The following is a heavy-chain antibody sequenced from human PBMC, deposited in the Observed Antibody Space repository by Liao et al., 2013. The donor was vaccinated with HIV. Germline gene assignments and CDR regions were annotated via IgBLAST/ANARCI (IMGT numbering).Heavy chain of an antibody. V-gene: IGHV4-34*01. CDR3: ARVWFRHGDFSWYFDL. CDR1: GGSFSGYY. D-gene: IGHD4-17*01. Sequence: QVQLQQWGAGLLKPSETLSLTCAVYGGSFSGYYWSWIRQPPGKGLEWIGEINHSGSTNYNPSLKSRVTISVDTSKNQFSLKLSSVTAADTAVYYCARVWFRHGDFSWYFDLWGRGTLVTVSS. CDR2: INHSGST. J-gene: IGHJ2*01.